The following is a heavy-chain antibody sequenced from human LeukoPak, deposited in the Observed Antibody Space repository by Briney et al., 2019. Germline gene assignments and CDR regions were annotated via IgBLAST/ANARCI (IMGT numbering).Heavy chain of an antibody. Sequence: SETLSLTCTVSGGSISSYYWSWIRQPPGKGLEWIGYIYYSGSTNYNPSPKSRVTISVDTSKNQFSLKLSSVTAADTAVYYCARTRFSSRAFDIWGQGTMVTVSS. CDR3: ARTRFSSRAFDI. V-gene: IGHV4-59*08. D-gene: IGHD3-3*01. CDR1: GGSISSYY. CDR2: IYYSGST. J-gene: IGHJ3*02.